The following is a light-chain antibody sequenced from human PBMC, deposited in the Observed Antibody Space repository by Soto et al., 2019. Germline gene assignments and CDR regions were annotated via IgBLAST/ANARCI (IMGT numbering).Light chain of an antibody. CDR3: QSYDSSLSGWV. CDR1: SSNIGAGYD. J-gene: IGLJ3*02. CDR2: GNS. Sequence: QSVLTQPPSVSGAPGQRVTSSCTGSSSNIGAGYDVHWYQQLPGTAPKLLIYGNSNRPSGVPDRFSGSKSVTSASLAITGLRAEDEADYYCQSYDSSLSGWVFGGGTKLTVL. V-gene: IGLV1-40*01.